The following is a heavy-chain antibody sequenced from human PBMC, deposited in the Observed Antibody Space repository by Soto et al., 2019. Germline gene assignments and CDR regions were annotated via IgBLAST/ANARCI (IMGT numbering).Heavy chain of an antibody. D-gene: IGHD2-15*01. CDR1: GYSVSSSDYY. Sequence: SETLSLTCSVSGYSVSSSDYYWAWIRQPPGKGLEWIGSLLYSGLTYYNPSLKSRVTLSVDTSKNQFSVRLNSVTASDTAVYYCAPLSVSLSGPYGIHVWGQGTTVTVSS. CDR3: APLSVSLSGPYGIHV. V-gene: IGHV4-39*01. J-gene: IGHJ6*02. CDR2: LLYSGLT.